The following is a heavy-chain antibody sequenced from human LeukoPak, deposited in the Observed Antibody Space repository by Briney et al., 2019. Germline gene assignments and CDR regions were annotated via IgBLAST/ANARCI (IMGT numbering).Heavy chain of an antibody. V-gene: IGHV3-74*01. D-gene: IGHD3-22*01. CDR3: ATGNYYDSRGYYTFGH. CDR2: INGDGSTT. Sequence: GGSLTLSCAASGFTFSRYWMHWVRQAPGKGLVWVSRINGDGSTTSYADSVKGGFTISRDNAKNTLYLQMNSLRAEDTAVYYCATGNYYDSRGYYTFGHWGQGTLVTVSS. CDR1: GFTFSRYW. J-gene: IGHJ1*01.